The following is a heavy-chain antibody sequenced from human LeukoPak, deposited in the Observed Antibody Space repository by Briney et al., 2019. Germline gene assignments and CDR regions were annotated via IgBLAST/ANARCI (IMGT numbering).Heavy chain of an antibody. CDR1: GFTFSSYA. D-gene: IGHD2-21*02. CDR3: AKDRNIVVVTAIFDY. J-gene: IGHJ4*02. V-gene: IGHV3-23*01. CDR2: ISGSGGST. Sequence: GGSLRLSCAASGFTFSSYAMSWVRQAPGKGLEWVSAISGSGGSTYYADSVEGRFTISRDNSKNTLYLQMNSLRAEDTAVYYCAKDRNIVVVTAIFDYWGQGTLVTVSS.